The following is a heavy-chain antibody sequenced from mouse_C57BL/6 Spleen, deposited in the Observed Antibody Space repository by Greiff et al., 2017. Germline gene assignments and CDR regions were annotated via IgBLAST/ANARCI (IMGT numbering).Heavy chain of an antibody. D-gene: IGHD1-1*01. J-gene: IGHJ3*01. V-gene: IGHV5-17*01. CDR1: GFTFSDYG. Sequence: DVMLVESGGGLVKPGGSLKLSCAASGFTFSDYGMHWVRQAPEKGLEWVAYISSGSSTIYYAETVKGRFTISRDNSKNTLFLQMTSLTSEDTAMYYCARGNYGSPWFAYWGQGTLVTVSA. CDR2: ISSGSSTI. CDR3: ARGNYGSPWFAY.